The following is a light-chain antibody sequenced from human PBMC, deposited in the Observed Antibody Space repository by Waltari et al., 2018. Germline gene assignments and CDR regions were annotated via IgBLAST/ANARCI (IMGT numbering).Light chain of an antibody. CDR3: QTWGTGTYV. CDR1: SLHRSSA. Sequence: QLVLTQPPSASASLGASVTLTCTLTSLHRSSAIAWVQHQPVKGLRYLMRVNSDGSHIKGDGISDRFSGSSSGAERHLSISSLQSEDEADYYCQTWGTGTYVFGSGTTLTVL. V-gene: IGLV4-69*01. CDR2: VNSDGSH. J-gene: IGLJ1*01.